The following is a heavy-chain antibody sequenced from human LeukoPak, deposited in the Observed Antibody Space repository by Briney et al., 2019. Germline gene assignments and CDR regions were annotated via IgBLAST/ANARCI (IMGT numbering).Heavy chain of an antibody. Sequence: SVKVSCKASGGTFSSYAISWVRQAPGQGLEWMGGIIPIFGTANYAQKFQGRVTITADESTSTAYMELSSLRSEDTAVYYCASHSSSWLGERYWFDPWGQGTLVTVSP. CDR1: GGTFSSYA. V-gene: IGHV1-69*01. CDR2: IIPIFGTA. CDR3: ASHSSSWLGERYWFDP. J-gene: IGHJ5*02. D-gene: IGHD6-13*01.